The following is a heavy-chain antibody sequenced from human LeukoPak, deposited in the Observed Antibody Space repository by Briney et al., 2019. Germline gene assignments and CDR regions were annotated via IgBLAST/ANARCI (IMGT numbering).Heavy chain of an antibody. CDR1: GGSISGYY. D-gene: IGHD5-12*01. J-gene: IGHJ3*02. CDR3: AKLHIVATTYALDI. CDR2: IYYSGST. Sequence: SETLSLTCSVSGGSISGYYWSWIRLPPGKGLEWIGYIYYSGSTNYNPSLKSRVTISVDTSKNQFSLKLSSVTAADTAVYYCAKLHIVATTYALDIWGQGTMVTVSS. V-gene: IGHV4-59*01.